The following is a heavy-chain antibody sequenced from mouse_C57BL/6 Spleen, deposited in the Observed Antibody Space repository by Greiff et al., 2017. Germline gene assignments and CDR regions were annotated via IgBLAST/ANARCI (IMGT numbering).Heavy chain of an antibody. CDR2: INPGSGGT. V-gene: IGHV1-54*01. D-gene: IGHD5-1*01. CDR3: AREYLYYAMDY. Sequence: VQLQESGAELVRPGTSVKVSCKASGYAFTNYLIEWVKQRPGQGLEWIGVINPGSGGTNYNEKFKGKATLTADKSSSTAYMQLSSLTSEDSAVYFCAREYLYYAMDYWGQGTSVTVSS. CDR1: GYAFTNYL. J-gene: IGHJ4*01.